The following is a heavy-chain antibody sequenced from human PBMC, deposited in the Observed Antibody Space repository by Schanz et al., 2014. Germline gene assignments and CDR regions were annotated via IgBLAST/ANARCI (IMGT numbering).Heavy chain of an antibody. CDR1: GFTFSSYS. CDR2: ISSSSSYI. D-gene: IGHD1-26*01. Sequence: EEQLVESGGGLVQPGRSLRLSCAASGFTFSSYSVNWVRQAPGKGLQWVSSISSSSSYIYYADSVKGRFTISRDNAKNSLYLQMNSLRAEDTAVYYCARARELLRGQYYFDYWGQGSLVTVSS. J-gene: IGHJ4*02. CDR3: ARARELLRGQYYFDY. V-gene: IGHV3-21*01.